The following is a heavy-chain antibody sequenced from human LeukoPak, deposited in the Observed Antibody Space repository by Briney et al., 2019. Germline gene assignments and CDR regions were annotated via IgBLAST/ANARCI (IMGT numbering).Heavy chain of an antibody. D-gene: IGHD1-26*01. Sequence: SSETLSLTCTVSGGSISSYYWSWIRQPPGKGLEWIGYIHYSGSTNYNPSLKSRVTISVDTSKNQFSLKLSSVTAADTAVYYCASIGSYGLFDYWGQGTLVTVSS. CDR2: IHYSGST. CDR3: ASIGSYGLFDY. V-gene: IGHV4-59*01. CDR1: GGSISSYY. J-gene: IGHJ4*02.